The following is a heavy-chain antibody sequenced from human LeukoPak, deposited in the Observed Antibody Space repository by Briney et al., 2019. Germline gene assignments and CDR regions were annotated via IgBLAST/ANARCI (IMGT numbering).Heavy chain of an antibody. CDR3: ASGQIAAAGTLYYFDD. D-gene: IGHD6-13*01. V-gene: IGHV4-38-2*01. CDR1: GYSISSGYY. CDR2: IYHSGST. Sequence: SETLSLTCPVSGYSISSGYYWGWIRQPPGKGLEWIGSIYHSGSTYYNPSLKSRVTISVDTSKNQFSLKLSSVTAADTAVYYCASGQIAAAGTLYYFDDRGQGTLVTVSS. J-gene: IGHJ4*02.